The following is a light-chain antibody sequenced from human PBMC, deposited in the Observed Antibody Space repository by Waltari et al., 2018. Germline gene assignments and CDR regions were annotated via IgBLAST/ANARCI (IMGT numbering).Light chain of an antibody. CDR2: VNSDGSH. CDR1: SGHSTNV. J-gene: IGLJ3*02. CDR3: QTGGHGTWV. Sequence: QLVLTQSPSASASLGASVKLTCTLSSGHSTNVIAWLHKLPERGPRYLMKVNSDGSHNKGDEIPDRFSGSSSGAEHYLTISSLQSEDEADYYCQTGGHGTWVFGGGTKLTVL. V-gene: IGLV4-69*01.